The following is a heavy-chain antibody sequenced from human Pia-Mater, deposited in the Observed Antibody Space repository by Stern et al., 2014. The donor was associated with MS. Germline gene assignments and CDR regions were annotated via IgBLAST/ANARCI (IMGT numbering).Heavy chain of an antibody. CDR3: ARDGRHTDNYGLDV. CDR2: RITICGTA. J-gene: IGHJ6*02. Sequence: QVQLVQSGAEVEKPGSSVKVSCKASGGTFNVYAINWLRQAPGQWLEWGGGRITICGTANSAQKFQGRVTITADESTRTSSMQLSSLRYDDTAVYYCARDGRHTDNYGLDVWGQGTTVTVSS. D-gene: IGHD3-9*01. CDR1: GGTFNVYA. V-gene: IGHV1-69*01.